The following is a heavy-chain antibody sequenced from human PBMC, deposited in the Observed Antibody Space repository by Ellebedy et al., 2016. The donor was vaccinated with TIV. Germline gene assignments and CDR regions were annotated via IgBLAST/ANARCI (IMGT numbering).Heavy chain of an antibody. CDR2: MRSKIYGGTT. CDR3: SRGTLFSP. V-gene: IGHV3-49*03. Sequence: PGGSLRPSCTGSGFNFGDYPMSWFRQAQGKGLQWVSFMRSKIYGGTTEYAASVRGRFTISRDDSKSIAYLQMNSLKPEDTAVYYCSRGTLFSPWGQGTLVTVSS. J-gene: IGHJ5*02. CDR1: GFNFGDYP. D-gene: IGHD3-10*01.